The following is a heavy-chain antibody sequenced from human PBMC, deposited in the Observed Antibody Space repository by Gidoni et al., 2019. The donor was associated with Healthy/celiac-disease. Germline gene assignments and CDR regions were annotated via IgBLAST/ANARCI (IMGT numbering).Heavy chain of an antibody. CDR3: TTVLLWFGELSLYRPPDY. J-gene: IGHJ4*02. CDR1: GFTFGDSA. CDR2: SRSKAYGGTT. Sequence: EVQLVEYGGGLVQPGRSLRLSCTASGFTFGDSAMRWFRQAPGKGLEWVGFSRSKAYGGTTEYAASVKGRFTISRDDSKSIAYLQMNSLKTEDTAVYYCTTVLLWFGELSLYRPPDYWGQGTLVTVSS. V-gene: IGHV3-49*03. D-gene: IGHD3-10*01.